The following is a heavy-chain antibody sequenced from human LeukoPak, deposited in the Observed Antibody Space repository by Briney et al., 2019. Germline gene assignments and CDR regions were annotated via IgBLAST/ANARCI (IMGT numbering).Heavy chain of an antibody. CDR1: GYSFTSYW. J-gene: IGHJ4*02. D-gene: IGHD2-15*01. V-gene: IGHV5-51*01. CDR3: ARRTAVGYCSGGSCYSLDY. CDR2: IYPGDSDT. Sequence: GESLEISCKGSGYSFTSYWIGWVRQMPGKGLEWMGIIYPGDSDTRYSPSFQGQVTISADKSISTAYLQWSSLKASDTAMYYCARRTAVGYCSGGSCYSLDYWGQGTLVTVSS.